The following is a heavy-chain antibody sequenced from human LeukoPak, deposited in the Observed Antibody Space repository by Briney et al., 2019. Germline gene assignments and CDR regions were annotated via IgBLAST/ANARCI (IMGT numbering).Heavy chain of an antibody. CDR2: ISGSGGST. V-gene: IGHV3-23*01. J-gene: IGHJ4*02. CDR1: GFTFSSYA. D-gene: IGHD6-13*01. Sequence: GGSLRLSCAASGFTFSSYAMSWVRQAPGKGLEWVSAISGSGGSTYYADSVKGRFTISRDNSKNTLYLQMNSLRAEDTAVYYCARGRPKLAAAGNPLPFFDYWGQGTLVTVSS. CDR3: ARGRPKLAAAGNPLPFFDY.